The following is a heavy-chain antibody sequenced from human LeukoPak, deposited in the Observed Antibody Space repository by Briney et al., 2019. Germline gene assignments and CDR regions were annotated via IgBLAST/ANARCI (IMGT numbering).Heavy chain of an antibody. CDR3: ARLAKWLTNAFDI. V-gene: IGHV4-39*07. Sequence: PSETLSLTCTVSGGSISSSSYYWGWIRQPPGKGLEWIGSIYYSGSTYYNPSLKSRVTISVDTSKNQFSLKLSSVTAADTAVYYCARLAKWLTNAFDIWGQGTMVTVSS. CDR1: GGSISSSSYY. D-gene: IGHD6-19*01. CDR2: IYYSGST. J-gene: IGHJ3*02.